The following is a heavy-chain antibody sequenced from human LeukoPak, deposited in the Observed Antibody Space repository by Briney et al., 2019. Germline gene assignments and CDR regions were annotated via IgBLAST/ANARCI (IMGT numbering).Heavy chain of an antibody. CDR1: GYSISSGYY. CDR2: IYHSGST. V-gene: IGHV4-38-2*02. CDR3: ARDRITGTTDFDY. J-gene: IGHJ4*02. Sequence: SETLSLTCAVSGYSISSGYYWGWIRQPPGKGLEWIGSIYHSGSTYYNLSLKSRVTISVDTSKNQFSLKLSSVTAADTAVYYCARDRITGTTDFDYWGQGTLVTVSS. D-gene: IGHD1-20*01.